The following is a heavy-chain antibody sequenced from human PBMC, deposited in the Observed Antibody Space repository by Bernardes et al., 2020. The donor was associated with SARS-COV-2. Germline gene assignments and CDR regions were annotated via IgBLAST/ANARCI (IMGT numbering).Heavy chain of an antibody. Sequence: SGPTLVKPTQTLTLTCTFSGFSLSTSGVGVGWIRQPPGKALEWLALIYWDDNKRYSPSLKSRLTVTKDTSKNQVVLTMTNMDPVDTATYYCAHQRASYCSGDGCYSLRWFDPWGQGTLVTVSS. J-gene: IGHJ5*02. D-gene: IGHD2-15*01. CDR2: IYWDDNK. CDR1: GFSLSTSGVG. V-gene: IGHV2-5*02. CDR3: AHQRASYCSGDGCYSLRWFDP.